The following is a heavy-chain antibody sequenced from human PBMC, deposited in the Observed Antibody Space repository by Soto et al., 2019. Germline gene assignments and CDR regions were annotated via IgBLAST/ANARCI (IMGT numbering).Heavy chain of an antibody. CDR1: GYIFTGYY. J-gene: IGHJ4*02. CDR2: INPNSGDT. D-gene: IGHD6-19*01. V-gene: IGHV1-2*04. CDR3: ATSRISIAVAGETEYYFDY. Sequence: ASVKVSCKASGYIFTGYYMHWVRQAPGQRLEWMGWINPNSGDTNYTQKFQGWVTMTRDTSISTADMELSRLRSDDTAVYYCATSRISIAVAGETEYYFDYWGQGTPVTVSS.